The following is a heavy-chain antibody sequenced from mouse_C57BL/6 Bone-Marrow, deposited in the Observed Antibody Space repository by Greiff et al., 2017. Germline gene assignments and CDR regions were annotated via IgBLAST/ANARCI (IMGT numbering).Heavy chain of an antibody. V-gene: IGHV1-69*01. CDR3: AREGTTVVAPFDY. CDR2: IDPSDSYT. Sequence: VQLKQPGAELVMPGASVKLSCKASGYTFTSYWMHWVKQRPGQGLEWIGEIDPSDSYTNYNQKFKGKSTLTVDKSSSTAYMQLSSLTSEDSAVYCCAREGTTVVAPFDYWGQGTTLTVSS. CDR1: GYTFTSYW. J-gene: IGHJ2*01. D-gene: IGHD1-1*01.